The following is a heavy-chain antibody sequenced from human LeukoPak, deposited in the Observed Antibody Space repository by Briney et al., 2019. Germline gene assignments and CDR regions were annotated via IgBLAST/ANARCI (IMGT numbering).Heavy chain of an antibody. V-gene: IGHV3-11*01. Sequence: GGSLRLSCAASGFTFSDYYMSWIRQAPGKGLEWVSYISSSGSTIYCADSVKGRFTISRDNAKNSLYLQMNSLRAEDTAVYYCARAVHYDILTGYPCDYWGQGTLVTVSS. J-gene: IGHJ4*02. D-gene: IGHD3-9*01. CDR1: GFTFSDYY. CDR3: ARAVHYDILTGYPCDY. CDR2: ISSSGSTI.